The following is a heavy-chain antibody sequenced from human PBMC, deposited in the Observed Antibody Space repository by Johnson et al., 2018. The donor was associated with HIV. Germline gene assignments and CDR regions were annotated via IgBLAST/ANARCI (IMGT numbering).Heavy chain of an antibody. CDR3: VKSRNYYDSSGLYDAFDI. D-gene: IGHD3-22*01. CDR2: ISYDGSNK. Sequence: HVQLVESGGGVVQPGRSLRLSCAASGFTFSSYAMHWVRQAPGKGLEWVAVISYDGSNKYYADSVKGRFTISRDNSKNTLYLQMNSLRAEDTAVYYCVKSRNYYDSSGLYDAFDIWGQGTMVTVSS. CDR1: GFTFSSYA. V-gene: IGHV3-30-3*02. J-gene: IGHJ3*02.